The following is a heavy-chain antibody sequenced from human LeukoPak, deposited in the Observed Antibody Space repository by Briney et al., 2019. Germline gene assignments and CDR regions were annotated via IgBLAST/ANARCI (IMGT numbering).Heavy chain of an antibody. J-gene: IGHJ3*02. CDR1: GFTFSSYA. D-gene: IGHD6-6*01. V-gene: IGHV3-23*01. CDR3: AKDRALGSSHDTFDI. Sequence: GGSLRLSCAASGFTFSSYAMSWVRQAPGEGLEWVSAISGSGGSTYYADSVKGRFTISRDNSKNTLYLQMNSLRAEDTAVYYCAKDRALGSSHDTFDIWGQGTMVTVSS. CDR2: ISGSGGST.